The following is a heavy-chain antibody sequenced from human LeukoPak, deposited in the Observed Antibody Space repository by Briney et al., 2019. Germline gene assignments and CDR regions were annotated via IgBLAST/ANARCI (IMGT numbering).Heavy chain of an antibody. V-gene: IGHV3-30*02. CDR2: IRYDGSNT. D-gene: IGHD2-8*02. Sequence: LAGGSLRLSCAASGFTFNNYGMHWVRQAPGKGLEWLAFIRYDGSNTYYADSVRGRFTISRDNSKSTLSLQMNSLRAEDTAIYYCATYRQVLLPFESWGQGTLVTVSS. CDR3: ATYRQVLLPFES. CDR1: GFTFNNYG. J-gene: IGHJ4*02.